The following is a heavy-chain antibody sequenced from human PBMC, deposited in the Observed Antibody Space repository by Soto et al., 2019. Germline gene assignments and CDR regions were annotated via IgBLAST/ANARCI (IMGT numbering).Heavy chain of an antibody. CDR1: GDSMSSSDSY. CDR3: ARRGVAVVAPDY. D-gene: IGHD2-15*01. Sequence: SETLSLTCTVSGDSMSSSDSYWGWIRQPPGKGLEWVGSISYRGITYYTPSLKSRVTISSDTSTNLFSLKLTSVTAADTAVYYCARRGVAVVAPDYWGQGTLVTVSS. CDR2: ISYRGIT. V-gene: IGHV4-39*01. J-gene: IGHJ4*02.